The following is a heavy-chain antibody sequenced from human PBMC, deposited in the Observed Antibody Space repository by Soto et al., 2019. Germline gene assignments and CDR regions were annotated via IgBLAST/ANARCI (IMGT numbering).Heavy chain of an antibody. CDR1: GGSISSGGYY. J-gene: IGHJ6*02. CDR2: IYYSGST. V-gene: IGHV4-31*03. Sequence: PSETLSLTCTVSGGSISSGGYYWSWIRQHPGKGLEWIGYIYYSGSTYYNPSLKSRVTISVDTSKNQFSLKLSSVTAADTAVYYCASDGTQLWSPVSYYYGMDVWGQGTTVTVSS. CDR3: ASDGTQLWSPVSYYYGMDV. D-gene: IGHD5-18*01.